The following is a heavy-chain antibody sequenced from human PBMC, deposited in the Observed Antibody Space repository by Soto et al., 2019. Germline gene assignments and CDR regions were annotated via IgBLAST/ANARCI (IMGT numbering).Heavy chain of an antibody. CDR3: ASVRKSYSDYPYYFDY. J-gene: IGHJ4*02. CDR1: GDSVSSDNYY. V-gene: IGHV4-61*01. CDR2: IYYTGGT. Sequence: PSETLSLTCTVSGDSVSSDNYYWSWIRQPPGKGLECIGYIYYTGGTSYNPSLKSRVTISVDTSKNQFSLKLSSVTAADTAVYYCASVRKSYSDYPYYFDYWGQGRLVTVSS. D-gene: IGHD5-12*01.